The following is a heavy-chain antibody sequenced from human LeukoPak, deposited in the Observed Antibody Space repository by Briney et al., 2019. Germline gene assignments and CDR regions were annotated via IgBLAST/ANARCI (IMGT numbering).Heavy chain of an antibody. V-gene: IGHV4-39*07. Sequence: SETLSLTCTVSGGSISSSSYYWGWIRQPPGKGLEWIGFIYYSGSTYYNPSLKSRVTMSVDTSKNQFSLKLSSVTAVDTAVYYCARIYYDILTGYYVDYWGRGTLVTVSS. CDR3: ARIYYDILTGYYVDY. J-gene: IGHJ4*02. CDR1: GGSISSSSYY. D-gene: IGHD3-9*01. CDR2: IYYSGST.